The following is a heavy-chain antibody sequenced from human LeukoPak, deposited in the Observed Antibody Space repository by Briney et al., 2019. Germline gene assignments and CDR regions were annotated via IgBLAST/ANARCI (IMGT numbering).Heavy chain of an antibody. CDR2: IYCSGST. J-gene: IGHJ6*03. Sequence: SETLSLTCSVSGGSISSSSNYWGWIRQPPGKGLDWIGTIYCSGSTYYNPSLKSRVTISVDTSKNQFFLNLNSVTAADTAVYYCARVSCSGVSCYHYYYYMDVWGRGTTVTVSS. CDR3: ARVSCSGVSCYHYYYYMDV. CDR1: GGSISSSSNY. D-gene: IGHD2-15*01. V-gene: IGHV4-39*07.